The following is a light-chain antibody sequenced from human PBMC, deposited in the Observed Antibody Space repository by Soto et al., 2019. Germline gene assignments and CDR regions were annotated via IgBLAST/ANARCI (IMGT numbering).Light chain of an antibody. CDR1: QSVANTF. V-gene: IGKV3-20*01. CDR2: CAS. J-gene: IGKJ5*01. Sequence: EIVLTQSPGTLSLSQGDRATLSCMASQSVANTFLGEYQKKPDQAPRPLIFCASTRATGIPYRFSGSGSGAAFTLTISRLEPEDFAVYYCQQYGSSPITFGQGTRLEI. CDR3: QQYGSSPIT.